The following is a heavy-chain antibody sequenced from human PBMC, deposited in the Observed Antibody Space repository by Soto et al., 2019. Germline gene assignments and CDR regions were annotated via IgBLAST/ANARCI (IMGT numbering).Heavy chain of an antibody. D-gene: IGHD2-15*01. CDR1: GFTFSDYY. J-gene: IGHJ4*02. CDR2: ISSSRSYT. Sequence: QVQLVESGGGLVKRGGSLRLSCTASGFTFSDYYMSWIRQAPGKGLEWVSYISSSRSYTNYADSVKGRFTISRDNAKNSLYLQMNSLRAEDTAVYYCASVAPPQDYWGQGTLVTVSS. V-gene: IGHV3-11*05. CDR3: ASVAPPQDY.